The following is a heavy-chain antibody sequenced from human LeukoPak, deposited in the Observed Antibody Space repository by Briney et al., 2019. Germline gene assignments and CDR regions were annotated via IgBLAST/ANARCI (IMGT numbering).Heavy chain of an antibody. D-gene: IGHD4-17*01. CDR3: ARTNPVYGDYDY. J-gene: IGHJ4*02. V-gene: IGHV3-53*01. CDR2: MFPEGRT. CDR1: GFRVNDNY. Sequence: GGSLRLSCAVSGFRVNDNYMIWVRQAPGKGLQWVSVMFPEGRTYYAHSVKGRFTISRDLARNALLLQMHSLRADDTAVHYCARTNPVYGDYDYWGQGTLVTVSS.